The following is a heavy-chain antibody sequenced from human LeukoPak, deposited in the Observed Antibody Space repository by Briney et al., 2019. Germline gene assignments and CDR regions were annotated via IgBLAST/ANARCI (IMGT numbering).Heavy chain of an antibody. CDR2: ISYDGSNK. CDR1: GFTFSSYA. J-gene: IGHJ4*02. Sequence: GGSLRLSCAASGFTFSSYAMHWVRQAPGKGLEWVAVISYDGSNKYYADSVKGRFTISRVNSKNTLYLQMNSLRAEDTAVYYCARDPTSGGWYEGYFDYWGQGTLVTVSS. CDR3: ARDPTSGGWYEGYFDY. V-gene: IGHV3-30-3*01. D-gene: IGHD6-19*01.